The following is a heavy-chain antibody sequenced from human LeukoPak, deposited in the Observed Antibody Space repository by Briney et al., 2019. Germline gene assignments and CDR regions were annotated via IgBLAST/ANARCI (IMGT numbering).Heavy chain of an antibody. CDR3: ARVSRGPHPYYYDSSGYMDY. CDR1: GGSISSSSYY. J-gene: IGHJ4*02. V-gene: IGHV4-39*07. Sequence: EASETLSLTCTVSGGSISSSSYYWGWIRQPPGKGLEWIGSIYYSGSTYYNPSLKSRVTISVDTSKNQFSLKLTSVTAADTAVYYCARVSRGPHPYYYDSSGYMDYWGQGTLVTVSS. D-gene: IGHD3-22*01. CDR2: IYYSGST.